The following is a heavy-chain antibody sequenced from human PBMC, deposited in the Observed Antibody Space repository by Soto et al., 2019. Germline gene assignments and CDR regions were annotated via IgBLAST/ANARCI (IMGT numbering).Heavy chain of an antibody. J-gene: IGHJ4*02. D-gene: IGHD3-22*01. CDR2: IIPIFGTA. CDR1: GGTFSSYA. Sequence: SSVKVSCKASGGTFSSYAISWERQAPGQGLEWMGGIIPIFGTANYAQKFQGRVTITADESTSTAYMELSSLRSEDTAVYYCARDKYYYDSSGLSDYWGQGTLVTVSS. CDR3: ARDKYYYDSSGLSDY. V-gene: IGHV1-69*13.